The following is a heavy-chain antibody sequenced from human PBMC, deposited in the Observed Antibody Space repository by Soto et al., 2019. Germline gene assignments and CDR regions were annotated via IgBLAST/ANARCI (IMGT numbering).Heavy chain of an antibody. V-gene: IGHV3-23*01. J-gene: IGHJ4*02. D-gene: IGHD3-22*01. CDR1: GFTFSSYA. CDR2: ISGSGGST. CDR3: ARAGVVTTAKGDYFDY. Sequence: GGSLRLSCAASGFTFSSYAINWVRQAPGEGLEWVSSISGSGGSTYYADSVKGRFTISRDKSKNTLYLEMHSLRAEDTAVYYCARAGVVTTAKGDYFDYWGQGTLVTVSS.